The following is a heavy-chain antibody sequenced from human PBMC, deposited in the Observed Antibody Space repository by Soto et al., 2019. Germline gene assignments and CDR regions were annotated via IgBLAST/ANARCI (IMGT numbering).Heavy chain of an antibody. CDR1: GGSITNSGYY. CDR3: ARTPDSSGYYFDY. Sequence: QLQLQESGPGLVKPSETLSLTCTVSGGSITNSGYYWGWVRQPPGKGLEWIGSIFYSGSTHYKPYLQSRVTISGDTSKNQFSLKLSSVTAADTAVYYCARTPDSSGYYFDYWGQGTLVTVSS. J-gene: IGHJ4*02. D-gene: IGHD3-22*01. V-gene: IGHV4-39*01. CDR2: IFYSGST.